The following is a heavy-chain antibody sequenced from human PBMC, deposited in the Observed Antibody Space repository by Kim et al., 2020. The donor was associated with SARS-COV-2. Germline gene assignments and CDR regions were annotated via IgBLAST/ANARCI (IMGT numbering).Heavy chain of an antibody. CDR2: GSGT. V-gene: IGHV3-48*03. CDR3: ARVLHAFDI. Sequence: GSGTLYADSVKGRFTISRDNAKNAVYLQMNGLRGEDTAIYYCARVLHAFDIWGQGTMVTVSS. J-gene: IGHJ3*02.